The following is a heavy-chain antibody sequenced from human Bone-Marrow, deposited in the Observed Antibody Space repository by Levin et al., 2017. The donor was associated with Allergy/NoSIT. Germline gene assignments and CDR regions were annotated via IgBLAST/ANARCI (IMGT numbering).Heavy chain of an antibody. CDR3: ASDFWSGYVFDY. Sequence: PSETLSLTCTVSGGSISSSSYYWGWIRQPPGKGLEWIGSIYYSGSTYYNPSLKSRVTISVDTSKNQFSLKLSSVTAADTAVYYCASDFWSGYVFDYWGQGTLVTVSS. CDR1: GGSISSSSYY. CDR2: IYYSGST. V-gene: IGHV4-39*07. J-gene: IGHJ4*02. D-gene: IGHD3-3*01.